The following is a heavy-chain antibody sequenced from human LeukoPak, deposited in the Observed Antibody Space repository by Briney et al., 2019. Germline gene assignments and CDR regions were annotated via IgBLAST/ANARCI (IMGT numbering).Heavy chain of an antibody. Sequence: SETLSLTCTVSDDSISHYYWSWIRQPAGKGLEWIGHIYTRGSTNYNPSFKSRVTMSVDTSKNQFFLRLSSVTAADTAVYYCARGSIGWKYGGTIYYYGMDVWGQGTTVTVSS. CDR2: IYTRGST. CDR3: ARGSIGWKYGGTIYYYGMDV. J-gene: IGHJ6*02. D-gene: IGHD1-7*01. CDR1: DDSISHYY. V-gene: IGHV4-4*07.